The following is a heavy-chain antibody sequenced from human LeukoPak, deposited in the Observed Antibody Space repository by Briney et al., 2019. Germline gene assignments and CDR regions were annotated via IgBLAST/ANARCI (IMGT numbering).Heavy chain of an antibody. J-gene: IGHJ4*02. D-gene: IGHD2-21*01. V-gene: IGHV3-23*01. Sequence: PGGSLRLPCTGSGFTFSSYALAWVRQAPGKGLEWVSGMSASGDSTYYADSVKGRFTISRDSSLYLQMNSLRSEDTAVYYCAKADCSTIGCRLFHYWGQGTLVTVSS. CDR1: GFTFSSYA. CDR2: MSASGDST. CDR3: AKADCSTIGCRLFHY.